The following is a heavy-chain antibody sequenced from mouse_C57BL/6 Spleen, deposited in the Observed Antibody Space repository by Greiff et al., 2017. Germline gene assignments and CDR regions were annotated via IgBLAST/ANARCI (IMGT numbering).Heavy chain of an antibody. CDR2: IDPSDSYT. V-gene: IGHV1-69*01. CDR1: GYTFTSYW. CDR3: GYYGSSSHWYFDV. J-gene: IGHJ1*03. Sequence: VQLQQPGAELVMPGASVKLSCKASGYTFTSYWMHWVKQRPGQGLEWIGEIDPSDSYTNYNQKFKGKSTLTVDKSSSTAYMQLSSLTSEDSAVYYYGYYGSSSHWYFDVWGTGTTVTVSS. D-gene: IGHD1-1*01.